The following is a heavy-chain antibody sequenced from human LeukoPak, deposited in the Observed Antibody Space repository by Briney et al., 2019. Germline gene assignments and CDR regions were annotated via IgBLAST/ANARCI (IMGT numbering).Heavy chain of an antibody. V-gene: IGHV3-7*01. CDR3: ARSRYTVSSAAYSEYFQV. CDR2: IKQDGSEK. J-gene: IGHJ1*01. CDR1: GFTFSSYW. D-gene: IGHD6-6*01. Sequence: GGSLRLSCAASGFTFSSYWMSWVRQAPGKGLEWVANIKQDGSEKYYVDSVKGRFTISRDNAKNSLHLQMNSLRAEDTAVYFCARSRYTVSSAAYSEYFQVWGQGTLVTVSS.